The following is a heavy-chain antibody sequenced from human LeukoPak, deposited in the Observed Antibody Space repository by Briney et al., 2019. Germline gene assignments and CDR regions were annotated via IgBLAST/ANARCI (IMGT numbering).Heavy chain of an antibody. CDR2: INHSGST. CDR1: GGSFSGYY. Sequence: PSETLSLTCAVYGGSFSGYYWSWIRQPPGKGLEWIGEINHSGSTNYNPSLKSRVTISVDTSKNQFSLQLISVTPEDTAVYYCAGGNRAYYFFDYWGQGTLVTVSS. CDR3: AGGNRAYYFFDY. D-gene: IGHD2-21*01. J-gene: IGHJ4*02. V-gene: IGHV4-34*01.